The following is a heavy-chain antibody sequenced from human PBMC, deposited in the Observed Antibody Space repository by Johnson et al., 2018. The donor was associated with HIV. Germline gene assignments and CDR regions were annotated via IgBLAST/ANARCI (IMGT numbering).Heavy chain of an antibody. V-gene: IGHV3-30-3*01. D-gene: IGHD3-10*01. CDR3: ARFENTLSNAFDI. Sequence: QVQRVESGGGVVQPGRSLRLSCAASGFTFSSYAMHWVRQAPGKGLEWVAVISYGGSTGYADSVKGRFTISRDNAKNSLYLQMNSLRAEDTALYYCARFENTLSNAFDIWGQGTMVTVSS. CDR1: GFTFSSYA. J-gene: IGHJ3*02. CDR2: ISYGGST.